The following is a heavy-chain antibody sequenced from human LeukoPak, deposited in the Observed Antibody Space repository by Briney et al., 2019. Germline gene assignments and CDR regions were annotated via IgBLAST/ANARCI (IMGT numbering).Heavy chain of an antibody. J-gene: IGHJ5*02. CDR1: GGSFSGYY. Sequence: PSETLSLTCAVYGGSFSGYYWSWIRQPPGKGLEWIGSIYYSGSTYYNPSLKSRVTISVDTSKNQFSLKLSSVTAADTAVYYCARAYATYYYDSSGFDPWGQGTLVTVSS. V-gene: IGHV4-34*01. D-gene: IGHD3-22*01. CDR3: ARAYATYYYDSSGFDP. CDR2: IYYSGST.